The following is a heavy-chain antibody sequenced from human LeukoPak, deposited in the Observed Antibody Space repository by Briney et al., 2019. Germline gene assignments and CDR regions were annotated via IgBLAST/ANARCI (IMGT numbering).Heavy chain of an antibody. J-gene: IGHJ4*02. Sequence: ASVKVSCKASGGTFSSYAISWVRQAPGQGLEWMGWISAYNGNTNYAQKLQGRDTMTTDTSTSTAYMELRSLRSDDTAVYYCARGFGSGWYYGYWGQGTLVTVSS. V-gene: IGHV1-18*01. D-gene: IGHD6-19*01. CDR1: GGTFSSYA. CDR2: ISAYNGNT. CDR3: ARGFGSGWYYGY.